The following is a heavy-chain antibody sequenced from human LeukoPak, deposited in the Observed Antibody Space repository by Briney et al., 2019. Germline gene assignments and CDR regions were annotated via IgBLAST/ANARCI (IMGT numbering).Heavy chain of an antibody. CDR2: ISAYNGNT. J-gene: IGHJ4*02. Sequence: ASVKVSCKASGYTFTSYGISWVRQAPGQGLEWMGWISAYNGNTNYAQKLQGRVTMTTDTSTSTAYMELRSLRSDDTAVYYCARIAAGSTWWADGDYFDYWGQGTLVTVSS. CDR3: ARIAAGSTWWADGDYFDY. CDR1: GYTFTSYG. V-gene: IGHV1-18*01. D-gene: IGHD6-13*01.